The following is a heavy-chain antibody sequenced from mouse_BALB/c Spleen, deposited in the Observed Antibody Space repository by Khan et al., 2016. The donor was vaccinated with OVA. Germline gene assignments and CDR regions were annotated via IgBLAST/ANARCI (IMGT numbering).Heavy chain of an antibody. CDR3: ARTARIKY. CDR2: ISYSGSN. J-gene: IGHJ2*01. Sequence: EVQLQESGPGLVKPSQSLSLTCTVTGYSITSGYGWNWIRQFPGNKLEWMGYISYSGSNNYNPSLTSRISITRDTSKNQFCLQLNSVTTEDTATYYCARTARIKYWGQGTTLTVSS. V-gene: IGHV3-2*02. D-gene: IGHD1-2*01. CDR1: GYSITSGYG.